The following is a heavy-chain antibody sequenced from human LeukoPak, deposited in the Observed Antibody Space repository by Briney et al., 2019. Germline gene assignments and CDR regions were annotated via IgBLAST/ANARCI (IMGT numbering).Heavy chain of an antibody. J-gene: IGHJ6*02. V-gene: IGHV3-21*04. CDR3: AKVQLGLRYFDWLPGYLGKNLNYYYGMDV. CDR1: GFTFSSYS. D-gene: IGHD3-9*01. CDR2: ISSSSSYI. Sequence: PGGSLRLSCAASGFTFSSYSMNWVRQAPGKGLEWVSSISSSSSYIYYADSVKGRFTISRDNSKNTLYLQMNSLRAEDTAVYYCAKVQLGLRYFDWLPGYLGKNLNYYYGMDVWGQGTTVTVSS.